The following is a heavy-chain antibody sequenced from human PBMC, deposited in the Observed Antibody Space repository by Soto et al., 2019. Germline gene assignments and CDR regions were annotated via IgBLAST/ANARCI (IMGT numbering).Heavy chain of an antibody. D-gene: IGHD6-19*01. J-gene: IGHJ5*02. CDR2: INPNSGGT. CDR1: GYTFTGYY. V-gene: IGHV1-2*02. CDR3: AIAVAGTDPTRGFDP. Sequence: GASVKVSCKASGYTFTGYYMHWVRQAPGQGLEWMGWINPNSGGTNYAQKFQGRVTMTRDTSISTAYMELSRLRSDDTAVYYCAIAVAGTDPTRGFDPWGQGTLVTVSS.